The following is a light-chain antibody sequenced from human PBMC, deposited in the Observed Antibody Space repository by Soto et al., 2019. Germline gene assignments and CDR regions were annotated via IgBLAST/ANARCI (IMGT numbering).Light chain of an antibody. V-gene: IGKV3-20*01. Sequence: EIALTQSPGTLSLSPGESATLSCRASQSVGRNYLAWFQHKPDQAPRLLIYDASNRATGVPDRFSGSGSGTVFTLSVTRLEPEDFAVDDCHQYAVSPLTFGVGTTVEIK. J-gene: IGKJ4*01. CDR3: HQYAVSPLT. CDR1: QSVGRNY. CDR2: DAS.